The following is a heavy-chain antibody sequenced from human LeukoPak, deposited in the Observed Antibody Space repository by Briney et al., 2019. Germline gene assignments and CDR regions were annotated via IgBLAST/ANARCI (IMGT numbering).Heavy chain of an antibody. CDR1: GGSISSGDYY. J-gene: IGHJ3*02. Sequence: SETLSLTCTLSGGSISSGDYYWSWIRQPPGKGLEWIGYIYYSGSTYYNPSLKSRVTISVDTSKNQFSLKLSSVTAADTAVYYCARGRYCSSTSCYIPHDAFDIWGQGTMVTVSS. V-gene: IGHV4-30-4*08. D-gene: IGHD2-2*02. CDR2: IYYSGST. CDR3: ARGRYCSSTSCYIPHDAFDI.